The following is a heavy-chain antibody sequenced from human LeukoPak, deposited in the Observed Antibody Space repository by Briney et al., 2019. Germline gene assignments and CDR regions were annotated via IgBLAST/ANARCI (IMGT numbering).Heavy chain of an antibody. D-gene: IGHD3-10*01. CDR2: INPDGSEK. Sequence: GGSLRLSCAASGFSFNIHWMTWVRQAPGKGLERVAKINPDGSEKYYVDSVKGRFTISRDNTKNSVYVQMNSLRADDTAVYFCAKEEWFRFDIRGQGTSVTVSS. CDR3: AKEEWFRFDI. V-gene: IGHV3-7*01. CDR1: GFSFNIHW. J-gene: IGHJ4*02.